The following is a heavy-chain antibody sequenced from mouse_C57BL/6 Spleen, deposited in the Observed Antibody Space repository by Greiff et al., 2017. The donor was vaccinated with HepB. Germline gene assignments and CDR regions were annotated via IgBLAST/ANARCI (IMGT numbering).Heavy chain of an antibody. CDR2: IYPGDGDT. Sequence: QVQLQQSGAELVKPGASVKISCKASGYAFSSYWMNWVKQRPGKGLEWIGQIYPGDGDTNYNGKFKGKATLTADKSSSPAYMQLSSLTSEDSAVYFCARYYGSSYRGFAYWGQGTLVTVSA. CDR3: ARYYGSSYRGFAY. V-gene: IGHV1-80*01. J-gene: IGHJ3*01. CDR1: GYAFSSYW. D-gene: IGHD1-1*01.